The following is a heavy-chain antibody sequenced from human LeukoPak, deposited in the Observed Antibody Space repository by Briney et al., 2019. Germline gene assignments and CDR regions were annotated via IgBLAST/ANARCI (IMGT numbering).Heavy chain of an antibody. Sequence: SETLSLTCAVYGGSFIGYYWSWILQPPGKGLEWIGEMNHSGSTNYNPSLKSRVTISVDTSKNQFSLKLSSVTAADTAVYYCARHSYGDYEQCFDYWGQGTLVTVSS. CDR1: GGSFIGYY. CDR3: ARHSYGDYEQCFDY. V-gene: IGHV4-34*01. D-gene: IGHD4-17*01. CDR2: MNHSGST. J-gene: IGHJ4*02.